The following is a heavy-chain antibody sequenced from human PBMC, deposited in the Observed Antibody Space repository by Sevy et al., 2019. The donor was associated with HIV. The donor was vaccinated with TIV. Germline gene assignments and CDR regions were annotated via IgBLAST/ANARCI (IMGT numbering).Heavy chain of an antibody. CDR1: GFTFSDSA. Sequence: GGSLRLSCAASGFTFSDSAMSWVRRAPGKGLEWVSTITASGDITYYVDSVKGRFTISRDNSKNTLYLQMNSLRVEDTAVYYCAKDRDSMVGGVFWSNWFDPWGQGTLVTVSS. J-gene: IGHJ5*02. D-gene: IGHD3-10*01. CDR2: ITASGDIT. CDR3: AKDRDSMVGGVFWSNWFDP. V-gene: IGHV3-23*01.